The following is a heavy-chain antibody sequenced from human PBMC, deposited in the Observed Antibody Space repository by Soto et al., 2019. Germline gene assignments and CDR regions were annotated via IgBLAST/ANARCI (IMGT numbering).Heavy chain of an antibody. V-gene: IGHV1-18*01. D-gene: IGHD4-17*01. CDR3: ARRLYGAYGY. CDR2: ISTYNGNT. J-gene: IGHJ4*02. Sequence: ASVKVSCKASGYSFTTSGITWVRQAPGQGLEWMGWISTYNGNTNYAQKLQDRVTLTTDTSTSTAYMELRSLRSDDTAVYYCARRLYGAYGYWGQGTLVTVSS. CDR1: GYSFTTSG.